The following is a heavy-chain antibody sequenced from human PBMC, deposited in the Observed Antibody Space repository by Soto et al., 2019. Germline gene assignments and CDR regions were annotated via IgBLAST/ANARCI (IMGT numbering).Heavy chain of an antibody. CDR1: GGSISSYY. V-gene: IGHV4-59*01. CDR3: ARGPGRLIPVLKGGRWFDP. D-gene: IGHD3-16*01. CDR2: IYYSGST. Sequence: SETLSLTCTVSGGSISSYYWSWIRQPPGKGLEWIGYIYYSGSTNYNPSLKSRVTISVDTSKNQFSLKLSSVTAADTAVYYCARGPGRLIPVLKGGRWFDPWGQGTLVNVSS. J-gene: IGHJ5*02.